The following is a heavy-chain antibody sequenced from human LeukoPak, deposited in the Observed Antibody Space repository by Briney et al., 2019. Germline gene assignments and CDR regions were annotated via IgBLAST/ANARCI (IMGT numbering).Heavy chain of an antibody. V-gene: IGHV3-23*01. Sequence: GSLRLSCTASGFTVSSHAITWVRQAPGKGLDWISTINSGASTFYADSVRGRFIISRDNSKNMVHLQMNSLRAEDTAIYYCAKDQTYDDSAFWWGQGILVTVSS. D-gene: IGHD3-22*01. J-gene: IGHJ4*02. CDR3: AKDQTYDDSAFW. CDR2: INSGAST. CDR1: GFTVSSHA.